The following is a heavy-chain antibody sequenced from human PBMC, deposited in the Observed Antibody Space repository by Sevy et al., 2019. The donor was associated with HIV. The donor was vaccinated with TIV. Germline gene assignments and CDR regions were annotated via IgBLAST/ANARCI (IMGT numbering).Heavy chain of an antibody. CDR2: ISYDGTNK. Sequence: GGSLRLSCAASGFTFSSYAMHWVRQAPGKGLEWVAVISYDGTNKYYADSVKGRFTISRDNSKKILYLQMNSLRAEDTAVYYCAKWSMGGARWLQLGAFDIWGQGTMVTVSS. V-gene: IGHV3-30-3*02. D-gene: IGHD5-12*01. J-gene: IGHJ3*02. CDR3: AKWSMGGARWLQLGAFDI. CDR1: GFTFSSYA.